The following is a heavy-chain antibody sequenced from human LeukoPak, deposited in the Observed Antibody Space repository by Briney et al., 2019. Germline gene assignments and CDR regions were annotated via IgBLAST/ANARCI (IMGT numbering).Heavy chain of an antibody. D-gene: IGHD1-1*01. CDR2: ISSSSSYI. Sequence: PGGSLRLSCAASGFTFSSYSMNWVRQAPGKGLEWVSSISSSSSYIYYADSVKGRFTISRDNAKNSLYLQMNSLRAEDTAVYYCVRDDTTGTAYFDYWGQGTLVTVSS. CDR1: GFTFSSYS. J-gene: IGHJ4*02. CDR3: VRDDTTGTAYFDY. V-gene: IGHV3-21*01.